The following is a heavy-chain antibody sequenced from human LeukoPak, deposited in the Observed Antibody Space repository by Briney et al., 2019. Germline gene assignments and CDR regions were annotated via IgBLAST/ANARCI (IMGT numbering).Heavy chain of an antibody. CDR1: GDSVNSNKYY. J-gene: IGHJ4*02. V-gene: IGHV4-39*07. CDR3: ARDVGVQLLVGDYFDH. D-gene: IGHD3-10*01. CDR2: VYFTGST. Sequence: SETLYLTCSVSGDSVNSNKYYWGWVRQTPEKGLEWIGSVYFTGSTQYNPSLQNRVTMSIDTSKAQFSLRLTSVTAADTAIYCARDVGVQLLVGDYFDHWGQGILVTVSS.